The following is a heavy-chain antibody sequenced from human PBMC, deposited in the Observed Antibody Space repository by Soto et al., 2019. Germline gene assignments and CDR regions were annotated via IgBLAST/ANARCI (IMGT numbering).Heavy chain of an antibody. Sequence: ETLSRACRLSGGSVSAPDWWCWVCRSPDKGLEWIAEVQISGHSNYNPSLRSRVSVSIGSSKNQFYLNLNSVTAADTAIYYCARVRKGCSAKNCYFDPWGQGTQVTVSS. V-gene: IGHV4-4*02. CDR3: ARVRKGCSAKNCYFDP. D-gene: IGHD2-15*01. J-gene: IGHJ5*01. CDR2: VQISGHS. CDR1: GGSVSAPDW.